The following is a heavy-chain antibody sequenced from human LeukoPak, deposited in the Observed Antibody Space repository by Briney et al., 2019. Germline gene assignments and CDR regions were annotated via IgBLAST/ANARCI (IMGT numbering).Heavy chain of an antibody. CDR2: IYHSGST. V-gene: IGHV4-30-2*01. CDR1: GGSISSGGYS. J-gene: IGHJ5*02. CDR3: ARESRWFDP. Sequence: SETLSLTCAVSGGSISSGGYSWSWIRQPPGKGLEWIGYIYHSGSTYYNPSLKSRVTISVDRSKNQFSLKLSSVTAADTAVYYCARESRWFDPWGQGTLVTVSS.